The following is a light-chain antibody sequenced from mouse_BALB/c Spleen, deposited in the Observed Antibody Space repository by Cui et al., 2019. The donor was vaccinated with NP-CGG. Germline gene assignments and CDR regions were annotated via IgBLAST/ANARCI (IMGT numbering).Light chain of an antibody. CDR1: TGVVTTSNY. CDR3: ALWYSNHWV. CDR2: GTN. J-gene: IGLJ1*01. Sequence: QAVVTQDSALPTSPGETVTLTCRSSTGVVTTSNYANWVQEKPDHLFTGLIGGTNNRAPGVPARFSGSLIGDKAALTITGAQTEDEAIYFCALWYSNHWVFGGGTKLTVL. V-gene: IGLV1*01.